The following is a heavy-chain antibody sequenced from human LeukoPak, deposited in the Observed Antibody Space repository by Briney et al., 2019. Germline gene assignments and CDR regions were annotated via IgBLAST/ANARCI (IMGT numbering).Heavy chain of an antibody. Sequence: ASVKVSCKASGGTFSSYAISWVRQAPGQGLEWMGGIIPIFGTANYAQKFQGRVTITADESTSTAYMELSSLRSEDTAVYYCASLEDGYNYYYYYGMDVWGQGTTVTVSS. J-gene: IGHJ6*02. D-gene: IGHD5-24*01. CDR1: GGTFSSYA. V-gene: IGHV1-69*13. CDR2: IIPIFGTA. CDR3: ASLEDGYNYYYYYGMDV.